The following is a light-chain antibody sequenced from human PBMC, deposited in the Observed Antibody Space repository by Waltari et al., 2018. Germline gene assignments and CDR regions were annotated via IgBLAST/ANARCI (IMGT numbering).Light chain of an antibody. J-gene: IGLJ2*01. CDR1: SSDVGDHNS. CDR2: DVI. CDR3: SAYTRGVV. V-gene: IGLV2-14*03. Sequence: QSALTQIASVAGSPGQSITISCPGTSSDVGDHNSVSWYQQHPGKLPKLLIYDVISRPSGVSTRFSGSKSGNTASLTISGLQAEDEADYYCSAYTRGVVFGGGTQLTVL.